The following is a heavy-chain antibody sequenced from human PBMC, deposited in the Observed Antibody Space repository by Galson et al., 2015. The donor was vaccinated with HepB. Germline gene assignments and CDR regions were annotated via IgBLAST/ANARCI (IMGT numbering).Heavy chain of an antibody. CDR1: GFTFSGSG. CDR2: IRNRANNYAT. J-gene: IGHJ6*02. CDR3: TRPGYGSSWFLDYSHGMDI. D-gene: IGHD6-13*01. Sequence: SLRLSCAASGFTFSGSGIHWVRLASGKGLEWVGRIRNRANNYATAYAASVRGRFTVSRDDSKNTAYLQMNSLKTEDTAVCYFTRPGYGSSWFLDYSHGMDIWGQGTTVIVS. V-gene: IGHV3-73*01.